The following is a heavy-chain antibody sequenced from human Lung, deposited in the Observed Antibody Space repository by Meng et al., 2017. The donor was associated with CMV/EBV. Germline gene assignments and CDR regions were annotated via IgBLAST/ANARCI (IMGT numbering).Heavy chain of an antibody. D-gene: IGHD1-1*01. CDR3: ARVALLERDYFDY. CDR1: GGPFSGYY. Sequence: ESLSLSCAVFGGPFSGYYWSWIRPPPGEGLEWIGEINHSGSTNYNTSPKGRVTISVDTSKNQFSLRLRSVTAADTAVYTCARVALLERDYFDYWGQGTLVTVSS. V-gene: IGHV4-34*01. CDR2: INHSGST. J-gene: IGHJ4*02.